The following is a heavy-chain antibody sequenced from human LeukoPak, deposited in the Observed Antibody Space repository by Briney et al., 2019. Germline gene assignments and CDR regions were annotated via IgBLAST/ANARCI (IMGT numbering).Heavy chain of an antibody. CDR3: ARGDTAMVAFDY. J-gene: IGHJ4*02. V-gene: IGHV4-39*01. CDR2: IYYSGST. Sequence: PSETLSLTCTVSGGSISSSSYYWGWIRQPPGKGLEWIGSIYYSGSTYYNPSLKSRVTISVDTSKNQFSLKLSSVTAADTAVYYCARGDTAMVAFDYWGQGTLVTVSS. D-gene: IGHD5-18*01. CDR1: GGSISSSSYY.